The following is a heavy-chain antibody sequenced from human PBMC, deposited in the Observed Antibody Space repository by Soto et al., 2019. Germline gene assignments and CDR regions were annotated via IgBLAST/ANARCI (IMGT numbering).Heavy chain of an antibody. CDR1: GFSVSATY. V-gene: IGHV3-53*02. J-gene: IGHJ4*02. D-gene: IGHD3-22*01. CDR3: STWRDYYDGSLDH. Sequence: EVQLVETGGGLTQPGNSLELSCAASGFSVSATYMTWVRQAPGKGLEYVSIIFTSGLTDYADSVKGRFTISRDTSKNTIYLHMNNLRAEDTAVYYCSTWRDYYDGSLDHWGQGTLVTVS. CDR2: IFTSGLT.